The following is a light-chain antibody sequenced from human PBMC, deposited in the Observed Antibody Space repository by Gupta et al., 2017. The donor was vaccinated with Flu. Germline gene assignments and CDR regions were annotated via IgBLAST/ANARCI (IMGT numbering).Light chain of an antibody. J-gene: IGKJ4*01. CDR2: AAS. CDR1: QKISRY. CDR3: QQSYTLPLT. Sequence: DIQLTPSPSPPSAPIGTTVTITCRASQKISRYLNWYHHQPGKAPKVLISAASRLQSGVPSRFSGSGSGTDFILTIGNLQPEDFGTYYCQQSYTLPLTFGGGTKVEIK. V-gene: IGKV1-39*01.